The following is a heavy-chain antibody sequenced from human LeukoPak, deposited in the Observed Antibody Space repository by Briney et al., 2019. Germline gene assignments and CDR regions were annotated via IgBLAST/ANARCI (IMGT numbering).Heavy chain of an antibody. D-gene: IGHD6-19*01. V-gene: IGHV4-39*01. CDR3: ARRGQWPHYYDY. Sequence: SETLSLTCTVSGGSISSSGYYWDWIRQPPGKGLEWIGSIYYSGSTYYNPSLKSRVTISVDTSKNQFSLKLSSVTAADTAVYYCARRGQWPHYYDYWGQGILVTVSS. CDR1: GGSISSSGYY. CDR2: IYYSGST. J-gene: IGHJ4*02.